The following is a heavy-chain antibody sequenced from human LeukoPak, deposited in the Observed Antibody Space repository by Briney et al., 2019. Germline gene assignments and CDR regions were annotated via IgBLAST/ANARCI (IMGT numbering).Heavy chain of an antibody. CDR2: ISAYNGNT. CDR3: ARAKPYSYGYQHFDY. Sequence: ASVKVSCKASGYTFTSYGISWVRQAPGQGLEWMGWISAYNGNTNYAQKLQGRVTMTTDTSTSTAYMELRSLRSDDTAVYYCARAKPYSYGYQHFDYWGQGTLVTVSS. J-gene: IGHJ4*02. V-gene: IGHV1-18*01. CDR1: GYTFTSYG. D-gene: IGHD5-18*01.